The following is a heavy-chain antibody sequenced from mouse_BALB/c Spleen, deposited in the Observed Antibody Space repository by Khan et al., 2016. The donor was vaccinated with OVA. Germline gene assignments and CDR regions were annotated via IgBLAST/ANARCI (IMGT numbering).Heavy chain of an antibody. D-gene: IGHD2-12*01. CDR3: ARTYYSDDRYCDV. CDR1: GFTFTNYG. V-gene: IGHV9-1*02. Sequence: QIQLVQSGPELKKPGETVKISCKASGFTFTNYGMNWVKQAPGKGLRWMGWINTYTGEPTYADDFKGRFAFSLETSASNAYLQINNLKNEDMATYFCARTYYSDDRYCDVWGAGTTVTVSS. J-gene: IGHJ1*01. CDR2: INTYTGEP.